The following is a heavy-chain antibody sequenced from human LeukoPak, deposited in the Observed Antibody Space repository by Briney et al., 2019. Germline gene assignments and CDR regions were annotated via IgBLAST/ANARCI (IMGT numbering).Heavy chain of an antibody. J-gene: IGHJ4*02. CDR2: IYNSGST. Sequence: SETLSLTCTLSGGSISSYYWSWIREPPGKGLEWVGYIYNSGSTNYNPSLKSRVTISVDTSKNQSYLKLSSVTAADTAVYYCASSPQLDYFDYWGQGTLVTVSS. CDR1: GGSISSYY. D-gene: IGHD6-13*01. CDR3: ASSPQLDYFDY. V-gene: IGHV4-59*01.